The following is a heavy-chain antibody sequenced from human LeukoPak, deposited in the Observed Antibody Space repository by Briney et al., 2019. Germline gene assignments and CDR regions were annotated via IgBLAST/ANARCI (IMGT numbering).Heavy chain of an antibody. J-gene: IGHJ4*02. V-gene: IGHV4-4*07. CDR3: ARVRAAAGYYYFDY. D-gene: IGHD6-13*01. Sequence: PSETLSLTCTVSGGSISSYYWSWIRQPAGKGLEWIGRIYTSGSTNYNPSLKSRVTMSVDTSKNQFSLKLSSVTAADTAVYYCARVRAAAGYYYFDYWGQGTLVTVSS. CDR2: IYTSGST. CDR1: GGSISSYY.